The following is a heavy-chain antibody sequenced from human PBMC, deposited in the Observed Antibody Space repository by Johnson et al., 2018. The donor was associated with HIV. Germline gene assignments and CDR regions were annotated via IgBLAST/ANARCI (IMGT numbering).Heavy chain of an antibody. CDR1: GFTVSSNY. V-gene: IGHV3-66*01. D-gene: IGHD4-17*01. J-gene: IGHJ3*02. CDR3: ARDVTKDAFDI. Sequence: VHLVESGGGLVQPGGSLRLSCAASGFTVSSNYMSWVRQAPGKGLEWVSVIYSGGSTYYADSVKGRFTISRDNSKSTLYLQMNSLRAEDTAVYYCARDVTKDAFDIWGQGTMVTVSS. CDR2: IYSGGST.